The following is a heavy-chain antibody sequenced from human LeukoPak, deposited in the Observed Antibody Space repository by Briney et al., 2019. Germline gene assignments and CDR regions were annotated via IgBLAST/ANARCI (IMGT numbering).Heavy chain of an antibody. CDR2: ISAYTGNT. J-gene: IGHJ3*02. CDR3: ARDGVRWELASSFDI. D-gene: IGHD4-23*01. V-gene: IGHV1-18*01. CDR1: GYTFRNYG. Sequence: ASVKVSCKASGYTFRNYGLSWVRQAPGQGLEWTGSISAYTGNTNYAQKFQGRVTMTTDTSTSTAYMELRSLGSDDTAVFYCARDGVRWELASSFDIWGQGTMVTVSA.